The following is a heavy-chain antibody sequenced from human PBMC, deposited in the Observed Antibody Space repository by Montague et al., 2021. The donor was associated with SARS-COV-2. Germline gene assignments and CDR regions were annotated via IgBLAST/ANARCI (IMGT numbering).Heavy chain of an antibody. D-gene: IGHD3-9*01. J-gene: IGHJ4*02. CDR2: IDWDDDK. V-gene: IGHV2-70*01. CDR3: ARTHYDILAGYYIAFDY. CDR1: GFSLSTSGMC. Sequence: VKSTQTLTLTCTFSGFSLSTSGMCVSWIRQPPGKALEWLAHIDWDDDKYYSTSLKTRLTISKDTSKIQVVLTMTNMDPVDTATYYCARTHYDILAGYYIAFDYWGQGTRVTVSS.